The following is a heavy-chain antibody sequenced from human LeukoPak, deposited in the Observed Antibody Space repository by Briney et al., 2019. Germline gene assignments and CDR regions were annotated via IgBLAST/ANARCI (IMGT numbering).Heavy chain of an antibody. J-gene: IGHJ4*02. V-gene: IGHV3-30-3*01. D-gene: IGHD3-22*01. CDR3: ARESYYYDSSGYLDY. CDR2: ISYDGSNK. Sequence: GGSLRLSCAASGFTFSSYAMHWVRQAPGKGLEWVAVISYDGSNKYYADSVKGRFTISRDNSKNTLYLQMNSLRAEDMAVCYCARESYYYDSSGYLDYWGQGTLVTVSS. CDR1: GFTFSSYA.